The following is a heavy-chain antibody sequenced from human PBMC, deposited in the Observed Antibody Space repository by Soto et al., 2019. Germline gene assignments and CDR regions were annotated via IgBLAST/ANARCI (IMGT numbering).Heavy chain of an antibody. V-gene: IGHV3-30-3*01. Sequence: QVQLVESGGGVVQPGRSQRLSCAASGFTFSTYAMHWVRQAPGKGLEWAAVISYDGTNKYYADSVRGRFTISRDNSKNALFLQMNSLRAEDTAVYYCAKDGGGYNYGYVMLDKYYYGMDVWGQGTTVTVSS. CDR1: GFTFSTYA. D-gene: IGHD5-18*01. CDR2: ISYDGTNK. CDR3: AKDGGGYNYGYVMLDKYYYGMDV. J-gene: IGHJ6*02.